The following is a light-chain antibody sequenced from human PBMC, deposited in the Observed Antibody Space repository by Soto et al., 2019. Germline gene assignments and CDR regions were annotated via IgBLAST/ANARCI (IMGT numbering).Light chain of an antibody. V-gene: IGKV3-11*01. J-gene: IGKJ5*01. CDR2: DTS. CDR1: QTIRGL. CDR3: QQRHNWPIT. Sequence: EIVLTQSPATLSLSPGERATLSRRTRQTIRGLFNWYQQRPGQAPRLLIYDTSNRATDIPARFSGSGSGTDFILTVSSLDPEAVGVYFCQQRHNWPITFGQGTRLDIK.